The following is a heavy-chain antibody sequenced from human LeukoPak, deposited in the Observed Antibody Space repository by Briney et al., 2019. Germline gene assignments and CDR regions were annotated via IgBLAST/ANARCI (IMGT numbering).Heavy chain of an antibody. Sequence: SETLSLTCTVSGDSISGNYWTWIRQPPGKGLEWIGYIYYSGSTNYNPSLKSRVTISVDTSKNQFSLRLSSVTAADTALYYCARHAAFADYQSHLTHFDYWGQGTLVTVSS. CDR2: IYYSGST. D-gene: IGHD4/OR15-4a*01. CDR1: GDSISGNY. CDR3: ARHAAFADYQSHLTHFDY. V-gene: IGHV4-59*08. J-gene: IGHJ4*02.